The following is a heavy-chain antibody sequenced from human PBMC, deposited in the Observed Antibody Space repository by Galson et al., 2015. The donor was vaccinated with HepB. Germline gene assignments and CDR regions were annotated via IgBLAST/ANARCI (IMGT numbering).Heavy chain of an antibody. J-gene: IGHJ1*01. Sequence: SLRLSCAASGFTFSSYWMHWVRQAPGKGLVWVSRINSDGSSTSYADSVKGRFTISRDNAKNTLYLQMNSLRAEDTAVYYCARAYYSSSWYEGYFQHWGQGTLVTVSS. D-gene: IGHD6-13*01. CDR3: ARAYYSSSWYEGYFQH. CDR2: INSDGSST. CDR1: GFTFSSYW. V-gene: IGHV3-74*01.